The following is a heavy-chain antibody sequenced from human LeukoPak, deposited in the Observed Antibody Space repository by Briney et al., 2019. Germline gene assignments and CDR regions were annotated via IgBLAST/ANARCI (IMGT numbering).Heavy chain of an antibody. D-gene: IGHD3-3*01. V-gene: IGHV3-30*18. J-gene: IGHJ6*02. Sequence: GGSLRLSCAASGFTFSSYGMHWVRQAPGKGLEWVAVISYDGSNKYYADSVKGRFTISRDNSKNTLYLQMNSLRAEDTAVYYCVKGREYYDFWSGLEYGMDVWGQGTTVTVSS. CDR1: GFTFSSYG. CDR2: ISYDGSNK. CDR3: VKGREYYDFWSGLEYGMDV.